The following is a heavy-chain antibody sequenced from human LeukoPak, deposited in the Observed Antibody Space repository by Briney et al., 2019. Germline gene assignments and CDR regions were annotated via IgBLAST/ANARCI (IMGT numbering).Heavy chain of an antibody. J-gene: IGHJ5*02. Sequence: ASVKVSCKASGYTFTGYYMHWVRQAPGQGLEGMGWSNPNSVGTNYAQKFQGRDTMTRDTSISTAYVELSRLRSDDTAVYYCARGGGMTTVTKSWFDPWGQGTLVTVSS. V-gene: IGHV1-2*02. D-gene: IGHD4-17*01. CDR3: ARGGGMTTVTKSWFDP. CDR1: GYTFTGYY. CDR2: SNPNSVGT.